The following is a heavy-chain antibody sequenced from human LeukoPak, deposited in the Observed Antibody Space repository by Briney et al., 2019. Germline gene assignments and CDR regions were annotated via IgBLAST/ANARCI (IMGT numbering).Heavy chain of an antibody. CDR1: GGTFSSYA. J-gene: IGHJ4*02. D-gene: IGHD6-13*01. Sequence: ASVKVSCTASGGTFSSYAISWVRQAPGQGLEWMGGIIPIFGTANYAQKFVGRVTITADESTSTAYMEMNSLTSEDTAVYYCSRERAAAGGGDYWGQGTLVTVSS. CDR3: SRERAAAGGGDY. V-gene: IGHV1-69*13. CDR2: IIPIFGTA.